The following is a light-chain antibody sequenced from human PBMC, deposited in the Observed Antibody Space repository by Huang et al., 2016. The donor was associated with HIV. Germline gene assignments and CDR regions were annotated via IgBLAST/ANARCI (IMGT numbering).Light chain of an antibody. V-gene: IGKV1-39*01. CDR1: QSISNY. Sequence: SPSSLSASVGDRVTITCRASQSISNYLNWYQQKPGRAPKLLVFAASSLQSGVPSRFSGSGSGTDFTLTISSLQFEDFATYYCQQSYSTPSITFGQGTRLEIK. J-gene: IGKJ5*01. CDR2: AAS. CDR3: QQSYSTPSIT.